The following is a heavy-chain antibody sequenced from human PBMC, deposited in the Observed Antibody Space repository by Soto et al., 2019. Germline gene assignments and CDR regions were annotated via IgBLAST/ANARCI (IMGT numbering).Heavy chain of an antibody. D-gene: IGHD1-1*01. CDR3: ARHPAVEPPGYYYYYGMDV. V-gene: IGHV4-39*01. CDR2: IYYSGST. J-gene: IGHJ6*02. CDR1: GGSISSSSYY. Sequence: SETLSLTCTVSGGSISSSSYYWGWIRQPPGKGLEWIGSIYYSGSTYYNPSLKSRVTISVDTSKNQFSLKLSSVTAADTAVYYCARHPAVEPPGYYYYYGMDVWGQGTTVTV.